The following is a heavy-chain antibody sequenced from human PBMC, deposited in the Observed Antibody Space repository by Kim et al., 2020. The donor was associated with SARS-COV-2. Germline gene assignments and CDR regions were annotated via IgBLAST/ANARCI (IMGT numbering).Heavy chain of an antibody. Sequence: ETLSLTCAVSGASISGYWSWIRQPPGKSLEWIAYVYHTGSATYNPSLKSRVTISMDTSRNYISLKVTSLTAADTAIYYCARLDYGDYDEAFDLWGPGT. V-gene: IGHV4-59*08. D-gene: IGHD4-17*01. J-gene: IGHJ3*01. CDR1: GASISGY. CDR2: VYHTGSA. CDR3: ARLDYGDYDEAFDL.